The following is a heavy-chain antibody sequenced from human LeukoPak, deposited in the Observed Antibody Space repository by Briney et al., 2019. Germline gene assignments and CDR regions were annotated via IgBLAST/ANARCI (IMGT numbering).Heavy chain of an antibody. CDR3: ARHHCSGGSCYSGEFDP. Sequence: PSETLSLTCTLSGGPISSSSYYWGRIRQPPGKGLEWNGSIYYNGSTYYNPSLKSRVTISVDTSKNQFSLKLSSVTAADTAVYYCARHHCSGGSCYSGEFDPWGQGTLVTVSS. CDR1: GGPISSSSYY. D-gene: IGHD2-15*01. CDR2: IYYNGST. V-gene: IGHV4-39*01. J-gene: IGHJ5*02.